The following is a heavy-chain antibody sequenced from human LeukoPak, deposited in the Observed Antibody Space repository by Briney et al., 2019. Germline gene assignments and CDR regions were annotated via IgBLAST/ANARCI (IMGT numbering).Heavy chain of an antibody. CDR3: AKDSGVSIVDLYGMDV. CDR1: GFTFSSYA. V-gene: IGHV3-23*01. CDR2: ISGSGGST. Sequence: PGGSLRLSCAASGFTFSSYAMNWVRQAPGKGLEWVSTISGSGGSTNYAVSVKGRFTISRDNSKNTLYLQMNSLRAEDTAAYYCAKDSGVSIVDLYGMDVWGQGTTVTVSS. J-gene: IGHJ6*02. D-gene: IGHD1-26*01.